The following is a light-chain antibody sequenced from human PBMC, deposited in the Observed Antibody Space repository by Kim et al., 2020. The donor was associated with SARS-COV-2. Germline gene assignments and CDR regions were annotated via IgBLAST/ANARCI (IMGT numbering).Light chain of an antibody. CDR1: DVDSRM. CDR3: QGWDSDSDHAV. V-gene: IGLV3-21*04. Sequence: PGKAAWINGGENDVDSRMWHGHQQKPGQAPVLMFYCDGNRPSGVPEHFCFSDSGTTATLTISRVEAGDEADYYCQGWDSDSDHAVFGGGTQLTVL. CDR2: CDG. J-gene: IGLJ2*01.